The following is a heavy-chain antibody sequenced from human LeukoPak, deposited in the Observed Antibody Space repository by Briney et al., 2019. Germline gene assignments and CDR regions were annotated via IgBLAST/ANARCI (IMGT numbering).Heavy chain of an antibody. D-gene: IGHD2-21*02. J-gene: IGHJ4*02. V-gene: IGHV4-34*01. CDR1: GFTVSSNY. CDR3: ARGLSAIVH. CDR2: INHSGST. Sequence: GSLRLSCAASGFTVSSNYMSWVRQPPGKGLEWIGEINHSGSTNYNPSLKSRVTISVDTSKNQFSLKLSSVTAADTAVYYCARGLSAIVHWGQGTLVTVS.